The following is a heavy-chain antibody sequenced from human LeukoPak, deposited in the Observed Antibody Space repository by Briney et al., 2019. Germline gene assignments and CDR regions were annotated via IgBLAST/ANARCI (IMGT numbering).Heavy chain of an antibody. CDR1: GGSISSYY. J-gene: IGHJ6*03. Sequence: SETLSLTCTVSGGSISSYYWSWIRQPPGKGLEWIGSIYYSGSTYYNPSLKSRGTISVDTSKNQFSLKLSSVTAADTAVYYCARWFGDNTYYYYYMDVWGKGTTVTISS. CDR2: IYYSGST. V-gene: IGHV4-59*01. CDR3: ARWFGDNTYYYYYMDV. D-gene: IGHD3-10*01.